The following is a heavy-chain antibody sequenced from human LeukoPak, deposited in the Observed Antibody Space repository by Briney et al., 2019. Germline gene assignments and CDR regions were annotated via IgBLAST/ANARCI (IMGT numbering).Heavy chain of an antibody. J-gene: IGHJ4*02. CDR2: INPNSGGT. D-gene: IGHD3-10*01. CDR1: GYTFTGYY. V-gene: IGHV1-2*02. Sequence: ASVKVSCKASGYTFTGYYKHWVRQAPGQGLEWMGWINPNSGGTNYAQKFQGRVTMTRDTSISTAYMELSRLRSDDTAVYYCARDRGLRAYYFDYWGQGTLVTVSS. CDR3: ARDRGLRAYYFDY.